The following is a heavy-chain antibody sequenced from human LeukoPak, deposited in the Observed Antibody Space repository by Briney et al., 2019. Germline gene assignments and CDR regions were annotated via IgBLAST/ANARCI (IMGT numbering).Heavy chain of an antibody. CDR3: ARGDLYSSGWYDY. V-gene: IGHV4-34*01. D-gene: IGHD6-19*01. J-gene: IGHJ4*02. CDR1: GGSFSGYY. Sequence: PSETLSLTCAVYGGSFSGYYWSWIRQPPGKGLEWIGEINHSGSTNYNPSLKSRVTISVDTSKNQFPLKLSSVTAADTAVYYCARGDLYSSGWYDYWGQGTLVTVSS. CDR2: INHSGST.